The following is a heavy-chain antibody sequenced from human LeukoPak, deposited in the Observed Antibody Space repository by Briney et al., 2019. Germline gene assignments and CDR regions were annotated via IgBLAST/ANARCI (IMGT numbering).Heavy chain of an antibody. CDR3: ARIRRYYDNSGYIGPFYYFDY. J-gene: IGHJ4*02. CDR2: IDWDDNK. Sequence: RRSGPTLVNPTQTVTLTCTFSGFSLSTSGMRVSWIRQPPGKALEWLARIDWDDNKYYSTSLKTRLTISKDTSKNQVVLRMTNMDPVDTATYYCARIRRYYDNSGYIGPFYYFDYWGQGTLVTVSS. V-gene: IGHV2-70*11. CDR1: GFSLSTSGMR. D-gene: IGHD3-22*01.